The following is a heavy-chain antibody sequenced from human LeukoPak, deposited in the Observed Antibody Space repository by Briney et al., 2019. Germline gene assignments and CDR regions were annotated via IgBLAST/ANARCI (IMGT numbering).Heavy chain of an antibody. CDR3: ARQGELYCSGGSCNRLDP. J-gene: IGHJ5*02. CDR1: GYSFTSYW. Sequence: GESLKISCKGSGYSFTSYWISWVRQMPGKGLEWMGRIDPSDSYTNYSPSFQGHVTISADKSISTAYLQWSSLKASDTAMYYCARQGELYCSGGSCNRLDPGGQGTLVTVSS. CDR2: IDPSDSYT. V-gene: IGHV5-10-1*01. D-gene: IGHD2-15*01.